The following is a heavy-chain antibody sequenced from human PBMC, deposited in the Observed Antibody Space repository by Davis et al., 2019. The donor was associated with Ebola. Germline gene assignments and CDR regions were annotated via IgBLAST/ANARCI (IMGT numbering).Heavy chain of an antibody. CDR3: ARGDIVATMGSWFDP. V-gene: IGHV1-2*04. CDR1: GYTFTGYY. CDR2: INPNSGGT. D-gene: IGHD5-12*01. J-gene: IGHJ5*02. Sequence: AASVKVSCKASGYTFTGYYMHWVRQAPGQGLEWMGWINPNSGGTNYAQKFQGWVTMTRDTSISTAYMELSRLRSEDTAVYYCARGDIVATMGSWFDPWGQGVLVTVSS.